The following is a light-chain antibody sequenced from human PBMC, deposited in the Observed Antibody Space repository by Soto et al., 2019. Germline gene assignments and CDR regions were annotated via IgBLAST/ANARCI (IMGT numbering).Light chain of an antibody. CDR1: QSVSSSY. V-gene: IGKV3-20*01. CDR2: GAS. Sequence: EIVLTQSPGTLSLSPGERATLSCRASQSVSSSYLAWYQHKPGQAPRLLIYGASSRATGIPDRFSVSGSGTDFTLTISRLEPEDFAVYYCQQYGSSPPLTFGGGTKVEIK. CDR3: QQYGSSPPLT. J-gene: IGKJ4*01.